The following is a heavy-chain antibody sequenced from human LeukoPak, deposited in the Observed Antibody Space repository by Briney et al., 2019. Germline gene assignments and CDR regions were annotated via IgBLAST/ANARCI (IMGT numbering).Heavy chain of an antibody. Sequence: SETLSLTCTVSGGSFSSYYWTWIRQPAGKGLEWIGRIYNSGTTNYSPSLESRVTMSLDMSKNRFSLSLSSVTAADTAVYYCARDRLGATGHWRIDVWGRGTLVTVSS. CDR1: GGSFSSYY. J-gene: IGHJ2*01. CDR2: IYNSGTT. D-gene: IGHD1-26*01. V-gene: IGHV4-4*07. CDR3: ARDRLGATGHWRIDV.